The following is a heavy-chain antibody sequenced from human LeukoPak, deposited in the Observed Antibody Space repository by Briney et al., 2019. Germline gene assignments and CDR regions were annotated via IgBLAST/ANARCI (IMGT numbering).Heavy chain of an antibody. Sequence: GASVKVSCKVSGYTLTELSMHWVRQAPGKGHEWMGGFDPEDGETIYAQKFQGRVTMTEDTSTDTAYMELSSLRSEDTAVYYCATTSGWDRWFDPWGQGTLVTVSS. V-gene: IGHV1-24*01. CDR1: GYTLTELS. D-gene: IGHD6-19*01. J-gene: IGHJ5*02. CDR3: ATTSGWDRWFDP. CDR2: FDPEDGET.